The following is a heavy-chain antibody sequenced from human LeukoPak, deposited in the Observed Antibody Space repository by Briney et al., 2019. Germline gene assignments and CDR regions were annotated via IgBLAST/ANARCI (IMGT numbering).Heavy chain of an antibody. CDR2: MNPNSGNT. V-gene: IGHV1-8*02. CDR1: GGTFSSYA. J-gene: IGHJ4*02. D-gene: IGHD5-24*01. Sequence: ASVKVSCKASGGTFSSYAISWVRQATGQGLEWMGWMNPNSGNTGYAQKFQGRVTMTRNTSISTAYMELSSLRSEDTAVYYCARARRDGYNSFDYWGQGTLVTVSS. CDR3: ARARRDGYNSFDY.